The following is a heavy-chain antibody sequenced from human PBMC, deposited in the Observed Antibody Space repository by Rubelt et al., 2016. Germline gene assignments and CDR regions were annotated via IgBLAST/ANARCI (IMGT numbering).Heavy chain of an antibody. D-gene: IGHD1-7*01. Sequence: GSLRLSCAASGFSFSMYWMHWVRQVPGKGLVWVSRIYSDVSSTTYADSVKGRFTISRDNAKNTLHLQMNSLRAEDTAVYYCARENYGFVRSLDYWGQGTLVTVSS. CDR1: GFSFSMYW. J-gene: IGHJ4*02. CDR3: ARENYGFVRSLDY. V-gene: IGHV3-74*01. CDR2: IYSDVSST.